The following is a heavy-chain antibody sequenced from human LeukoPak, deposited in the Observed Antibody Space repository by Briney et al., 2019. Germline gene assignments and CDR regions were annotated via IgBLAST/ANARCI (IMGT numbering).Heavy chain of an antibody. Sequence: PGGSLRLSCAGSGFTFSNAWMSWVRQAPGKGLEWVGRSITKTDGGTTDYAAPVKGRFTISRDDSKNTLYLQMNSLKTEDTAVYYCTTISYVGGFWGQGTLVTVSS. J-gene: IGHJ4*02. CDR3: TTISYVGGF. CDR2: SITKTDGGTT. D-gene: IGHD3-10*02. V-gene: IGHV3-15*01. CDR1: GFTFSNAW.